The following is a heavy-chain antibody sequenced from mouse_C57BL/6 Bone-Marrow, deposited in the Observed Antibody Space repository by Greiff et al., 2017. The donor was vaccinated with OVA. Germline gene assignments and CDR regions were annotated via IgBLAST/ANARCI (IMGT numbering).Heavy chain of an antibody. CDR3: ARPYYYGFDY. Sequence: EVNVVESGGDLVKPGGSLKLSCAASGFTFSSYGMSWVRQTPDKRLEWVATISSGGSYTYYPDSVKGRFTISRDNAKNTLYLQMSSLKSEDTAMYYCARPYYYGFDYWGQGTTLTVSS. V-gene: IGHV5-6*01. CDR1: GFTFSSYG. J-gene: IGHJ2*01. CDR2: ISSGGSYT. D-gene: IGHD1-1*01.